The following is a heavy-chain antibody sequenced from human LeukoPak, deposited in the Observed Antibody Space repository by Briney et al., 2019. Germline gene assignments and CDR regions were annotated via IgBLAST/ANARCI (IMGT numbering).Heavy chain of an antibody. D-gene: IGHD6-6*01. CDR2: ISSSGSTI. J-gene: IGHJ5*02. V-gene: IGHV3-11*01. Sequence: GGSLRLSCAASGFTFSDYYMSWIRQAPGKGLEWGSYISSSGSTIYYADSVKGRFTISRDNAKNSLYLQMNSLRAEDTAVYYCARDPGYSSSSSWFDPWGQGTLVTVSS. CDR3: ARDPGYSSSSSWFDP. CDR1: GFTFSDYY.